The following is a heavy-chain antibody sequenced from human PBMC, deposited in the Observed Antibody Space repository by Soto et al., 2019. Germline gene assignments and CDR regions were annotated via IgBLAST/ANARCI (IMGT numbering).Heavy chain of an antibody. V-gene: IGHV1-18*01. CDR1: GYTFTSYG. CDR2: ISAYNGNT. D-gene: IGHD2-15*01. CDR3: ARELPGLHQNYGMDV. Sequence: QVQLVQSGAEVKKPGASVKVSCKASGYTFTSYGISWVRQAPGQGLEWMGWISAYNGNTNYAQKLQGRVTMTTDTSXXNAYMELRRLRSDDTAVYYCARELPGLHQNYGMDVWGQGTTVTVSS. J-gene: IGHJ6*02.